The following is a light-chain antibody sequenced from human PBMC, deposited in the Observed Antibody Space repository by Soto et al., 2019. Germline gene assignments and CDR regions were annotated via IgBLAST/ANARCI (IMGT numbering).Light chain of an antibody. CDR2: WAS. CDR3: QQYYSIPLT. J-gene: IGKJ4*01. CDR1: QSVLYSSNNKNY. Sequence: DIVMTQSPDSLAVSLGERATINCKSSQSVLYSSNNKNYLAWYQQKPGQPPKLLIYWASTRESGVPDRFSGSGSGTDFTLTISSLQAEDVAAYYCQQYYSIPLTFGGGTKV. V-gene: IGKV4-1*01.